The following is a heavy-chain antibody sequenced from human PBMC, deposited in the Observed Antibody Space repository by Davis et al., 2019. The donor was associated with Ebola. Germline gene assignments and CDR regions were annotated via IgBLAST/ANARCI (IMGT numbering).Heavy chain of an antibody. V-gene: IGHV1-2*06. D-gene: IGHD2-15*01. CDR3: ATSPFSESSPVVVY. CDR2: INPGSGGT. J-gene: IGHJ4*02. CDR1: GYTFTGYY. Sequence: ASVKVSCKASGYTFTGYYLHWVRQAPGQGLEWMGRINPGSGGTNYVQKFQGRLTMTRDTSIDTAYMELNRLRSDDTAVYYCATSPFSESSPVVVYWGQGTLVTVSP.